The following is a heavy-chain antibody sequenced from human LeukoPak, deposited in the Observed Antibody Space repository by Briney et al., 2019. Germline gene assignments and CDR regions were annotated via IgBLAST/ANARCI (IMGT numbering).Heavy chain of an antibody. Sequence: GGSLRLSCAASGFTVSSNYMSWVRQAPGQGLEWVSVIYSGGSTYYADSVKGRFTISRDNSKNTLYLQMNSLSGEDTAVYYCARGSDYGDSHIWGQGTLVTVSS. V-gene: IGHV3-53*01. CDR3: ARGSDYGDSHI. CDR1: GFTVSSNY. J-gene: IGHJ4*02. CDR2: IYSGGST. D-gene: IGHD4-17*01.